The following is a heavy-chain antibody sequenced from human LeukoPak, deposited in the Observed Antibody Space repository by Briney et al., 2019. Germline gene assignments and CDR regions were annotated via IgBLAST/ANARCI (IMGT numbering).Heavy chain of an antibody. V-gene: IGHV3-74*01. D-gene: IGHD6-19*01. CDR1: GFTFSSYG. CDR2: INSDGSST. CDR3: ARDVIAVAGYYYYGMDV. Sequence: GGSLRLSCAASGFTFSSYGMNWVRQAPGKGLVWVSRINSDGSSTSYADSVKGRFTISRDNAKNSLYLQMNSLRAEDTAVYYCARDVIAVAGYYYYGMDVWGQGTTVTVSS. J-gene: IGHJ6*02.